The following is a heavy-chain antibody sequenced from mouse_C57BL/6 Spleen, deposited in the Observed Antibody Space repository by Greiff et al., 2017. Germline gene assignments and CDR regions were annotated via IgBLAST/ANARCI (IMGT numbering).Heavy chain of an antibody. CDR3: ARGGRGPDMDY. CDR2: IHPKSGST. CDR1: GYTFTSYW. D-gene: IGHD3-3*01. V-gene: IGHV1-64*01. J-gene: IGHJ4*01. Sequence: QVQLQQPGAELVKPGASVTLSCKASGYTFTSYWMHWVKQRPGQGLEWIGMIHPKSGSTNYNEKFKSKATLTVDKSSSTAYMQLSSLTSEDSAVYYCARGGRGPDMDYWGQGTSVTVSS.